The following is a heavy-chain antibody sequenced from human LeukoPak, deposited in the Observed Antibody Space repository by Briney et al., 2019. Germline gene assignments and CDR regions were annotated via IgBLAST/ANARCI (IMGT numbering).Heavy chain of an antibody. D-gene: IGHD2-2*01. Sequence: PGGSLRLSCAASGFTFSSYWMSWVRQAPGKGLEWVANIKQDGSEKYYVDSVKGRFTISRDNAKNSLYLQMNSLRAEDTAVYYCARDPGFGVVVPAAIRGHDAFDIWGQGTMVTVSS. CDR1: GFTFSSYW. CDR2: IKQDGSEK. V-gene: IGHV3-7*01. J-gene: IGHJ3*02. CDR3: ARDPGFGVVVPAAIRGHDAFDI.